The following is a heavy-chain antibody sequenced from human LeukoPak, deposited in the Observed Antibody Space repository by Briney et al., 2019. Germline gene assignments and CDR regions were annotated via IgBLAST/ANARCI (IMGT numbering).Heavy chain of an antibody. CDR3: ARHGDFWSGYYSPPHFDY. V-gene: IGHV4-39*01. J-gene: IGHJ4*02. Sequence: PSETLSLTCTVSGGSISSSSYYWGWIRQPPGKGLEWIGSIYYSGSTYYNPSLKSRVTISVGTSKNQFSLKLSSVTAADTAVYYCARHGDFWSGYYSPPHFDYWGQGTLVTVSS. CDR2: IYYSGST. D-gene: IGHD3-3*01. CDR1: GGSISSSSYY.